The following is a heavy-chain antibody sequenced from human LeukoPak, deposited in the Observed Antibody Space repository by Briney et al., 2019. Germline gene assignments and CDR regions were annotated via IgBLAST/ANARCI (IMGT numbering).Heavy chain of an antibody. D-gene: IGHD3-10*01. V-gene: IGHV3-20*04. J-gene: IGHJ4*02. Sequence: GGSLRLSCAASGFTFDDYGMSWVRQPPGKGLEWVSGIDRKGGSTSFADSVKGRFTISRGNARNSLFMQMSSLRAEGTAFYYCVRGFRGGPFDCWGQGTLVTVSS. CDR1: GFTFDDYG. CDR2: IDRKGGST. CDR3: VRGFRGGPFDC.